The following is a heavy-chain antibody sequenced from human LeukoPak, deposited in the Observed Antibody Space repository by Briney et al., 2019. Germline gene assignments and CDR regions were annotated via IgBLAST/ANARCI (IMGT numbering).Heavy chain of an antibody. Sequence: ASVKVTCKASGYTFTSYGISWVRQAPGQGLEWMGWISAYNGNTNYAQKLQGRVTMTTDTSTSTAYMELRSLRSDDTAVYYCARGERDDYGDYLGYWGQGTLVTVPS. CDR3: ARGERDDYGDYLGY. CDR2: ISAYNGNT. V-gene: IGHV1-18*01. D-gene: IGHD4-17*01. CDR1: GYTFTSYG. J-gene: IGHJ4*02.